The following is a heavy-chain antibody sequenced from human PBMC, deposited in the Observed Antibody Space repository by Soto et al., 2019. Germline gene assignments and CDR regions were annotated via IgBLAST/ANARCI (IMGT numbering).Heavy chain of an antibody. CDR2: IYYSGST. Sequence: PSETLSLTCTVSGGSISSYYWSWIRQPPWKGLEWIGYIYYSGSTNYNPSLKSRVTISVDTSKNQFSLKLSSVTAADTAVYYCARLTADYDFWSGSDYYYYMGVWGKGTTVTVSS. CDR1: GGSISSYY. CDR3: ARLTADYDFWSGSDYYYYMGV. V-gene: IGHV4-59*01. D-gene: IGHD3-3*01. J-gene: IGHJ6*03.